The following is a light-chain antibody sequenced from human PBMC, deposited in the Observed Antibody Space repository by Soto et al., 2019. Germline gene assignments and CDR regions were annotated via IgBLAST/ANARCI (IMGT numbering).Light chain of an antibody. J-gene: IGKJ2*01. V-gene: IGKV1-5*03. CDR3: QQYNGFSQT. Sequence: DIQMTQSPSTLSATVGDRVTISCRASQDISSRLAWYQQKPGKAPILLIYKASTLESGVPSRFGGSGSGTKFTLTISNLQPDDFATYYCQQYNGFSQTFGQGTKLEVK. CDR1: QDISSR. CDR2: KAS.